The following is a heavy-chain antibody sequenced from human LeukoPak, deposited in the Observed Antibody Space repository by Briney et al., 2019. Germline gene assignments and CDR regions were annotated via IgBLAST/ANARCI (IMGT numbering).Heavy chain of an antibody. CDR3: ARGFRSPSWFDY. V-gene: IGHV3-53*01. CDR1: GFTVSSNY. Sequence: GGSLRLSCAASGFTVSSNYMSWVRQAPGEGLEWVSVIYSGGSTYYADPVKGRFTISRDNSKNTLYLQMNSLRAEDTAVYYCARGFRSPSWFDYWGQGTLVTVSS. D-gene: IGHD6-13*01. CDR2: IYSGGST. J-gene: IGHJ4*02.